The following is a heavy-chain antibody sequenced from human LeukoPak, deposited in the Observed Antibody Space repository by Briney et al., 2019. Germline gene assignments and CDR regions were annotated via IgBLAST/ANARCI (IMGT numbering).Heavy chain of an antibody. V-gene: IGHV3-7*04. Sequence: QPGGSLRLSCAASGFTFSSYWMSWVRQAPGKGLEWVANIKQDGSEKYYVDSVKGRFTISRENAKNTLYLQMNGLSAENTAVYYCARGQNALYCSRISCYWGYFDYWGQGTLVTVSS. J-gene: IGHJ4*02. CDR2: IKQDGSEK. D-gene: IGHD2-2*01. CDR3: ARGQNALYCSRISCYWGYFDY. CDR1: GFTFSSYW.